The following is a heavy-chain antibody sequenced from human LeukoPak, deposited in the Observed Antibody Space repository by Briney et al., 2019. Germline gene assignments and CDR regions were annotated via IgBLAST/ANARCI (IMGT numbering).Heavy chain of an antibody. D-gene: IGHD3-10*01. J-gene: IGHJ4*02. V-gene: IGHV3-11*01. CDR2: ISSSGSTI. CDR3: ARDPKRRYGSGSYSDY. Sequence: GGSLRLSCAASGFTFSDYYMSWIRQAPGKGLEWVSYISSSGSTIYYADSVKGRFTISRDNAKDSLYLQMNSLRAEDTAVYYCARDPKRRYGSGSYSDYWGQGTLVTVPS. CDR1: GFTFSDYY.